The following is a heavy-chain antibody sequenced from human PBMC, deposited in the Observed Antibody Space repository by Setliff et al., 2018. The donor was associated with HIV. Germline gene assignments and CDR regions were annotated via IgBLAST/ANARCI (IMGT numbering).Heavy chain of an antibody. V-gene: IGHV1-2*06. CDR3: AKGQGPVDY. CDR2: ISPNSGGA. J-gene: IGHJ4*02. CDR1: GYIFTNYY. Sequence: SVKVSCKTSGYIFTNYYTHWVRQAPGQGLEWMGRISPNSGGAQYAQKFQGRFTLTTDTSISTAYTELSGLRSDDTAVYYCAKGQGPVDYWGQGTLVTVSS.